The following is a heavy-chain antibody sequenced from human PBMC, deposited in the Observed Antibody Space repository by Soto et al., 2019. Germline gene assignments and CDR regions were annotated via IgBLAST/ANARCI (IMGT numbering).Heavy chain of an antibody. Sequence: PGGSLRLSCAASGFTFSSYAMHWVRQAPGKGLEWVAVISYDGSNKYYADSVKGRFTISRDNSKNTLYLQMNSLRAEDTAVYYCARDPGGAAADDWFDHWGQGTLVTVSS. J-gene: IGHJ5*02. D-gene: IGHD6-13*01. V-gene: IGHV3-30-3*01. CDR2: ISYDGSNK. CDR1: GFTFSSYA. CDR3: ARDPGGAAADDWFDH.